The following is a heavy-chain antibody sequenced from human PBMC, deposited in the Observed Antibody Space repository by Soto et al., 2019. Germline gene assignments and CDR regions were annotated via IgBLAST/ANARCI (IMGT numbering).Heavy chain of an antibody. CDR2: IHAGNGNT. D-gene: IGHD2-15*01. V-gene: IGHV1-3*01. CDR3: ARGVAFLDY. J-gene: IGHJ4*02. Sequence: SVKVSCKSSGYTFSSYAIHWVRQAPGQGLEWMGWIHAGNGNTKYSQSFQGRVTISRDTSATTAYMELNSLRSEDTAVYYCARGVAFLDYWGQGTLVTVSS. CDR1: GYTFSSYA.